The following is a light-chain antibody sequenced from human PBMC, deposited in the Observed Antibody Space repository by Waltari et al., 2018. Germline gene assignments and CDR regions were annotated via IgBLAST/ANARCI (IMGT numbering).Light chain of an antibody. J-gene: IGLJ2*01. CDR2: EVS. Sequence: QSALTQPPSASGSPGQSVTISCTGTSSDVGGYNYVSWYQQHPGKAPKLMIFEVSKRPSGVPDRFSGSKSGNTASLTVSGLQAEDEADYYCGSYGGSDNSVFDGGTKLTVL. CDR1: SSDVGGYNY. V-gene: IGLV2-8*01. CDR3: GSYGGSDNSV.